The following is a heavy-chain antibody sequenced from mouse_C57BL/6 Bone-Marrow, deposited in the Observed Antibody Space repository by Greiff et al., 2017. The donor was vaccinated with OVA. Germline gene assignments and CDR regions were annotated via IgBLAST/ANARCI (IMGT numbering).Heavy chain of an antibody. CDR1: GYTFTDYA. Sequence: QVQLQQSGPELVRPGVSVKISCKGSGYTFTDYAMHWVKQSHAKSLEWIGVISTYYGDASYNQKFKDQATMTVDKSSSTAYMELARLTSEDSAVYYCDYYGSSHWYFDVWGTGTTVTVSS. CDR3: DYYGSSHWYFDV. D-gene: IGHD1-1*01. J-gene: IGHJ1*03. CDR2: ISTYYGDA. V-gene: IGHV1-67*01.